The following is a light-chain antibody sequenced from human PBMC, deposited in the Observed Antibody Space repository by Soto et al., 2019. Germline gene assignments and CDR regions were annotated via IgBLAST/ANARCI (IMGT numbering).Light chain of an antibody. Sequence: QSALTQPASVSGSRGQSITISCTGTSSDVGGYNYVSWYQQHPGKAPKLMIYDVSNRPSGVSNRFSGSKSGNTASLTISGLQAEDEADYFCSSYTSSSAPSAVFGGGTQLTVL. CDR1: SSDVGGYNY. CDR2: DVS. V-gene: IGLV2-14*01. CDR3: SSYTSSSAPSAV. J-gene: IGLJ7*01.